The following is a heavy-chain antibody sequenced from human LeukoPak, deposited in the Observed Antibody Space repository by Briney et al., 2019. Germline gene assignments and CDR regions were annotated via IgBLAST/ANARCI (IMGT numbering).Heavy chain of an antibody. V-gene: IGHV3-74*01. Sequence: PGGSLRLSCAASGFTFSTSWMTWVRQAPGKGLVWVSRINSDGINTSYADSVKGRFTISRDNAKNTLNLQMNSLRAEDTAVYYCARDLGQYYDTSDNWFDPWGQGTLVTVSS. CDR3: ARDLGQYYDTSDNWFDP. J-gene: IGHJ5*02. CDR1: GFTFSTSW. CDR2: INSDGINT. D-gene: IGHD3-22*01.